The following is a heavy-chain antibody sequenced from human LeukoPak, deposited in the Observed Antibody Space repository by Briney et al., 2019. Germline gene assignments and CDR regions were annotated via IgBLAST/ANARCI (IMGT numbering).Heavy chain of an antibody. CDR2: ISSSSSYI. V-gene: IGHV3-21*01. J-gene: IGHJ6*02. CDR3: ARAVDQLLWGTDV. CDR1: GFTFSSYS. D-gene: IGHD2-2*01. Sequence: GGSLRLSCAASGFTFSSYSMNWVRQAPGKGLEWVSSISSSSSYIYYADSVKGRFTISRDNAKNSLYLQMNSLRAEDTAVYYCARAVDQLLWGTDVWGQGTTVTVSS.